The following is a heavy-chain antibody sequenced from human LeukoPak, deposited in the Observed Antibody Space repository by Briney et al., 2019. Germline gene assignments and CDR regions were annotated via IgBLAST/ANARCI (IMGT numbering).Heavy chain of an antibody. CDR2: IIPIFGTA. D-gene: IGHD1-26*01. Sequence: SVKVSCKASGGTFSSYAISWVRQAPGQGLEWMGGIIPIFGTANYAQKFQGRVTITADTSTSTAYMELRSLTSDDTAVYYCAREESIGSYQFLHDYWGQGTLVTVSS. V-gene: IGHV1-69*06. CDR1: GGTFSSYA. J-gene: IGHJ4*02. CDR3: AREESIGSYQFLHDY.